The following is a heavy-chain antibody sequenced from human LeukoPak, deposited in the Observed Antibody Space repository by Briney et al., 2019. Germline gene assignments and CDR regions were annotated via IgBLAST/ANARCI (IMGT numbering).Heavy chain of an antibody. CDR2: IYWNDDK. Sequence: SGPTLVNPTQTLTLTCTFSGFSLSTSGVGVGWIRQPPGKALEWLALIYWNDDKRYSPSLKSRLTITKDTSKNQVVLTMTNMDPVDTATYYCVRTARFLEWLFIQGAFDIWGQGTMVTVSS. V-gene: IGHV2-5*01. D-gene: IGHD3-3*01. J-gene: IGHJ3*02. CDR1: GFSLSTSGVG. CDR3: VRTARFLEWLFIQGAFDI.